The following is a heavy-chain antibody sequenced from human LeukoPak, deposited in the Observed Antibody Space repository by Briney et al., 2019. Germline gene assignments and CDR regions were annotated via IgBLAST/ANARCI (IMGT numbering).Heavy chain of an antibody. D-gene: IGHD6-13*01. J-gene: IGHJ4*02. CDR1: GYAFTGYY. CDR3: ARDQEEAALSY. CDR2: TNPSGGST. V-gene: IGHV1-46*01. Sequence: ASVTVSCKASGYAFTGYYMHWVRQAPGQGLEWMGITNPSGGSTSYAQKFQGSVTMTRDTSTSTVYMELSSLRSEDTAVYYCARDQEEAALSYWGQGTLVTVSS.